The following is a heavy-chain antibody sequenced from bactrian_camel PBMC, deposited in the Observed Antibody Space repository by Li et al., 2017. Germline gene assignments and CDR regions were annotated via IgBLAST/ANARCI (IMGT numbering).Heavy chain of an antibody. CDR3: ARGSRVSGGDCTTMAPNPSSFDS. D-gene: IGHD2*01. CDR1: GFDFSPAH. CDR2: VTENGIP. J-gene: IGHJ6*01. V-gene: IGHV3S40*01. Sequence: VESGGGLVQPGGSLSLSCVGSGFDFSPAHMNWVRQAPGKGLEWVSAVTENGIPVYSSSVKGRATVSKDNAKNTLYLQMYSLNAEDTAMYYCARGSRVSGGDCTTMAPNPSSFDSWGQGTQVTVS.